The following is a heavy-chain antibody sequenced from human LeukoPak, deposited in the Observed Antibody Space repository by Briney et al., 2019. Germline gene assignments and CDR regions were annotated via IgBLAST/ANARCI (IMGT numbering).Heavy chain of an antibody. CDR2: IYYSGST. CDR1: GGSINSYY. J-gene: IGHJ4*02. Sequence: PSETLSLTCTVSGGSINSYYWSWIRQPPRKGLEWIGYIYYSGSTNYNPSLKSRVTISVDTSKNQFSLKLSSVTAADTAVYYCATLITIFGVVNAYFDYWGQGTLVTVSS. V-gene: IGHV4-59*08. D-gene: IGHD3-3*01. CDR3: ATLITIFGVVNAYFDY.